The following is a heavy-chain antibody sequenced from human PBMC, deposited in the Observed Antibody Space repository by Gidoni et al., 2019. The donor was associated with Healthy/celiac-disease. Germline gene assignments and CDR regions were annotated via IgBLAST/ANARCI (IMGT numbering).Heavy chain of an antibody. V-gene: IGHV3-30*18. J-gene: IGHJ6*02. CDR3: AKRPKSRWPGGYYYGMDV. CDR2: ISYDGSNK. CDR1: GFTFSSYG. Sequence: QVQLVESGGGVVQPGRSLRLSCAASGFTFSSYGMHWVRQAPGKGLEWVAVISYDGSNKYYADSVKGRFTISRDNSKNTLYLQMNSLRAEDTAVYYCAKRPKSRWPGGYYYGMDVWGQGTTVTVSS.